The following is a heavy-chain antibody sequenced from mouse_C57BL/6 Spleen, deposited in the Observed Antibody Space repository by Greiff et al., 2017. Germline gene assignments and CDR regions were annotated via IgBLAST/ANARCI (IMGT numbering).Heavy chain of an antibody. CDR2: IRSKSNNYAT. D-gene: IGHD2-5*01. J-gene: IGHJ4*01. CDR1: GFSFNTYA. CDR3: VRAYYSNYDAMDY. V-gene: IGHV10-1*01. Sequence: EVKLVESGGGLVQPKGSLKLSCAASGFSFNTYAMNWVRQAPGKGLEWVARIRSKSNNYATYYADSVKDRFTISRDDSESMLYLQMNNLKTEDTAMYYCVRAYYSNYDAMDYWGQGTSVTVSS.